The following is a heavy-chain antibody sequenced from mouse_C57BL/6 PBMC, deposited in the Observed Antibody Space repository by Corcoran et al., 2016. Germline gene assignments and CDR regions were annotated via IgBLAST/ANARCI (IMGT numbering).Heavy chain of an antibody. CDR2: IFPGSGST. Sequence: QVQLQQSGPELVKPGASVKISCKASGYTFTDYYINWVKQRPGQGLEWIGWIFPGSGSTYYNEKFKGKATLTVDKSSSTAYMLLSSLTSEDSAVYFCARSYYSNYEGYYAMDYWGQGTSVTVSS. V-gene: IGHV1-75*01. CDR1: GYTFTDYY. J-gene: IGHJ4*01. D-gene: IGHD2-5*01. CDR3: ARSYYSNYEGYYAMDY.